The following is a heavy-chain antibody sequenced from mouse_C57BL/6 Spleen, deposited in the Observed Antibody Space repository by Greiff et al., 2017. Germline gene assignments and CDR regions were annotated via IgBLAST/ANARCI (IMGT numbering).Heavy chain of an antibody. Sequence: QVQLQQPGAELVKPGASVKLSCKASGYTFTSYWMHWVKQRPGQGLEWIGMIHPNSGSTNYNEKFKSKATLTVDKSSSTAYMQLSSLTSEDSAVYYCARSGAPYYYGSSYAMDYWGQGTSVTVSS. D-gene: IGHD1-1*01. V-gene: IGHV1-64*01. CDR1: GYTFTSYW. CDR2: IHPNSGST. CDR3: ARSGAPYYYGSSYAMDY. J-gene: IGHJ4*01.